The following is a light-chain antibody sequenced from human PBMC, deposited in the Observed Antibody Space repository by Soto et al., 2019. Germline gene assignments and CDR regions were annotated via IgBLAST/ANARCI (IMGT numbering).Light chain of an antibody. Sequence: DIPMTQSPSSLSASVGDRVTITCRASQSINSYVNWYQQKPGKAPKLLIYAASSLQSGVPSRFSGSGSGTDFTLTISSLQPEDFATYYCQQSYNTPFTFGPGTKVDIK. CDR3: QQSYNTPFT. V-gene: IGKV1-39*01. J-gene: IGKJ3*01. CDR2: AAS. CDR1: QSINSY.